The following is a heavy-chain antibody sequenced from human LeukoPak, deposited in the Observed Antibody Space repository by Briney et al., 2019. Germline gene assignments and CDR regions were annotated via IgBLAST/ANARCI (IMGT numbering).Heavy chain of an antibody. V-gene: IGHV3-33*01. D-gene: IGHD3-22*01. CDR3: ARDSYYYDSSGYSDY. CDR1: GFTFSSYG. Sequence: GGSLRLSCAASGFTFSSYGMHWVRQAPGKGLEWVTVIWFDGSNKYYADSVKGRFTISRDNSKNTLYLQMNSLRAEDTAVYYCARDSYYYDSSGYSDYWGQGTLVTVSS. CDR2: IWFDGSNK. J-gene: IGHJ4*02.